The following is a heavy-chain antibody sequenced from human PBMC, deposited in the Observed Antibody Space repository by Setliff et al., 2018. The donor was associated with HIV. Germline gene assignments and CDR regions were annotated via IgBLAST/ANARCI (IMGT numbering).Heavy chain of an antibody. CDR1: GGSISSGDYY. Sequence: SETLSLTCTVSGGSISSGDYYWSWIRQPPGKGLEWIGNIYDSESTYYNPSLKSRVTMSIDTSKNQFSLKMTSVTAADTGVYYCVRVSSTYWYSIFRNYYYHMDVWGKGTTVTVS. J-gene: IGHJ6*03. D-gene: IGHD2-8*02. CDR2: IYDSEST. V-gene: IGHV4-30-4*08. CDR3: VRVSSTYWYSIFRNYYYHMDV.